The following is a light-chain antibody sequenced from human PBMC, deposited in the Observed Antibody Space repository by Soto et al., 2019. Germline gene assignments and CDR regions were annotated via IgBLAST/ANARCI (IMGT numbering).Light chain of an antibody. V-gene: IGLV2-14*01. Sequence: QPVSLSGSPWQTNTNSFTGTSSDFCCFNYVSWYQQHPGEAPKLMIYDVSNRPSGVFNRFSGSKSGNTASLTISGLQAEDEADYYCSSYTSSSTYVFGTGTKVTVL. CDR3: SSYTSSSTYV. J-gene: IGLJ1*01. CDR2: DVS. CDR1: SSDFCCFNY.